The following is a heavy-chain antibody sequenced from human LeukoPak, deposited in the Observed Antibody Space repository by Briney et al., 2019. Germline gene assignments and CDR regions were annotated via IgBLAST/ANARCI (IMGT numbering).Heavy chain of an antibody. CDR1: GFTFSSFW. J-gene: IGHJ4*02. V-gene: IGHV3-30-3*01. Sequence: GGSLRLSCAASGFTFSSFWMNWVRQAPGKGLEWVAVISSDGSSKYYADSVKGRFTISRDNSKNTLYVQMNSLRAEDTAVYYCARGKKIWSTLGDWGQGTLVTVSS. CDR2: ISSDGSSK. CDR3: ARGKKIWSTLGD. D-gene: IGHD3-16*01.